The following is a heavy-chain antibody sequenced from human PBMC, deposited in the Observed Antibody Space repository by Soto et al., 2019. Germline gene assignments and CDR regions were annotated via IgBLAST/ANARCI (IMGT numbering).Heavy chain of an antibody. CDR2: ISSSSSYI. CDR1: GFTFSSYS. Sequence: EVQLVESGGGLVKPGGSLRLSCAASGFTFSSYSMNWVRQAPGKGLEWVSSISSSSSYIYYADSVKGRFTISRDNAKNSLYLQMNSLRAEDTAVYYCARDLSSNQEGYYYYYMDVWGKGTTVTVSS. V-gene: IGHV3-21*01. CDR3: ARDLSSNQEGYYYYYMDV. J-gene: IGHJ6*03. D-gene: IGHD6-6*01.